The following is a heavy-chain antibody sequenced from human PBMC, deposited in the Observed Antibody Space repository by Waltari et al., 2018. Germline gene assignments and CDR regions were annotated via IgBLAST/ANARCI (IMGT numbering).Heavy chain of an antibody. CDR3: AAGVNYYYYGMDV. J-gene: IGHJ6*02. CDR2: IYSGGST. D-gene: IGHD3-10*01. CDR1: GFTVSSNY. V-gene: IGHV3-53*01. Sequence: EVQLVESGGGLIQPGGSLRLSCAASGFTVSSNYMSWVRQAPGKGLEWVSVIYSGGSTYDADSVKGRFTISRDNSKNTLYLQMNSLRAEDTAVYYCAAGVNYYYYGMDVWGQGTTVTVSS.